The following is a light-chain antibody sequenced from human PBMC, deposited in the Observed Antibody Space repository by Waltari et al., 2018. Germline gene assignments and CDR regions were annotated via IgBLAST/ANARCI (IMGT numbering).Light chain of an antibody. J-gene: IGLJ2*01. CDR2: VNSDGSH. CDR1: SGHSSYA. V-gene: IGLV4-69*01. CDR3: QTWGTGMV. Sequence: QLVLTQSPSASASLGASVKLTCTLSSGHSSYALAWHQQQPEKGPRYLMKVNSDGSHSKEDGIPDRFSGSSSGAERYLTISSLQSEDEADYYCQTWGTGMVFGGGTKLTVL.